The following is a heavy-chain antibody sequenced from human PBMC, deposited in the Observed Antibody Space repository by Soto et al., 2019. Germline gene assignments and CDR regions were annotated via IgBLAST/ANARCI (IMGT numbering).Heavy chain of an antibody. D-gene: IGHD3-16*01. CDR3: ATDSGGTTLNRFAS. J-gene: IGHJ5*01. CDR2: STYTGVT. V-gene: IGHV4-31*03. CDR1: GGSLREVCHF. Sequence: LALTCTVSGGSLREVCHFWTWISLRPGRGLEWIGYSTYTGVTYYSPSLQSRISISVDTSKNQFSLTRISVTAADPAVYYCATDSGGTTLNRFASWVHGTLGTVSS.